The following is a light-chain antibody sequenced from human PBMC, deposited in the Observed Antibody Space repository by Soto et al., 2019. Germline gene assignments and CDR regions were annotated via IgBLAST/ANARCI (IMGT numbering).Light chain of an antibody. V-gene: IGLV2-23*01. CDR1: SSGVGSYNL. Sequence: QSALTQPASVSGCPGQSITISCTGTSSGVGSYNLVSWYQQHPGKAPKLMIYEGSKRPSGVSNRFSGSKSGNTASLTISGLQADDEVDYYCCSYAGSSTSYVVFGGGTKRTVL. CDR3: CSYAGSSTSYVV. J-gene: IGLJ2*01. CDR2: EGS.